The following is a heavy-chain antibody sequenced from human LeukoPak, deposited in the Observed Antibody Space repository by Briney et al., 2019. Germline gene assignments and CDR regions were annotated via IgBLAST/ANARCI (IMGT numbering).Heavy chain of an antibody. V-gene: IGHV3-30*02. D-gene: IGHD3-10*01. CDR3: ARKGGGGAYYYGSGSYYIPMDV. CDR1: GFTFSSYG. J-gene: IGHJ6*03. CDR2: IRYDGSNK. Sequence: HAEGSLRLSCAASGFTFSSYGMHWVRQAPGKGLEWVAFIRYDGSNKYYADSVKGRFTISRDNSKNTLYLQMNSLRAEDTAVYYCARKGGGGAYYYGSGSYYIPMDVWGKGTTVTISS.